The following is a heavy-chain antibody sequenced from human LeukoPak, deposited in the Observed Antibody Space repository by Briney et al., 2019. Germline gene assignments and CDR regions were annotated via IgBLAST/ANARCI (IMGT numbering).Heavy chain of an antibody. Sequence: AGESLKISCKGSGYSFTSYWIGWVRQMPGKGLEWMGINYPGDSDTRYSPSFQGQVTISADKSISTAYLQWSSLKASDTAMYYCARLSGSWQYYYYYGMDVWGQGTTVTVSS. D-gene: IGHD5-12*01. CDR3: ARLSGSWQYYYYYGMDV. J-gene: IGHJ6*02. CDR2: NYPGDSDT. CDR1: GYSFTSYW. V-gene: IGHV5-51*01.